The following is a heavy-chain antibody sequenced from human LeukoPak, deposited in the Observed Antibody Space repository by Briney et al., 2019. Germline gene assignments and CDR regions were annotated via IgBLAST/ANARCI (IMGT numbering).Heavy chain of an antibody. CDR1: GFTFSSYA. CDR2: ISGSGGST. Sequence: PGGSLRLSCAASGFTFSSYAMSWVRQAPGKGLKWVSTISGSGGSTYYADSVKGRFTISRDNSKNTLYLQMNSLRAEDTAMYYCARDASGSYYDYWGQGTLVTVSS. D-gene: IGHD1-26*01. V-gene: IGHV3-23*01. J-gene: IGHJ4*02. CDR3: ARDASGSYYDY.